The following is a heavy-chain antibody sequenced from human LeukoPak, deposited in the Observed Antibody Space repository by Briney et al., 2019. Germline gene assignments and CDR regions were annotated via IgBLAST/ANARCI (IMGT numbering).Heavy chain of an antibody. D-gene: IGHD3-22*01. Sequence: PGGSLRLSCAASGFTFSSYSMHWVRQAPGKGLEWVANIKQDGSEKYYVDSVKGRFTISRDNAKNTLNLQMNSLRAEDTAVYYCARDLGQYYDTSDNWFDPWGQGTLVTVSS. V-gene: IGHV3-7*01. CDR3: ARDLGQYYDTSDNWFDP. CDR2: IKQDGSEK. J-gene: IGHJ5*02. CDR1: GFTFSSYS.